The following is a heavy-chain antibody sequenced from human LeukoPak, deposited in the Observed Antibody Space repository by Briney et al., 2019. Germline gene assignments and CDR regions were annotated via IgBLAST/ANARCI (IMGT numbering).Heavy chain of an antibody. Sequence: PGGSLRLSCAASGFTFSIYSMNWVRQAPGKGLEWVSSISSSSSYIYYADSVKGRLTISRDNAKNSLYLQMNSLRAEDTAVYYCARVPPGYSSSWYDYWGQGTLVTVSS. D-gene: IGHD6-13*01. CDR1: GFTFSIYS. CDR3: ARVPPGYSSSWYDY. J-gene: IGHJ4*02. V-gene: IGHV3-21*01. CDR2: ISSSSSYI.